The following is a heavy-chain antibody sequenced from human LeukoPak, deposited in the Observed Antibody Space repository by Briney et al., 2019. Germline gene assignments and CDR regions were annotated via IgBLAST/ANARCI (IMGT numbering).Heavy chain of an antibody. CDR1: GGSISSSSYY. Sequence: PSETLSLTCTVSGGSISSSSYYWGWIRQPPGKGLEWIGSTYYSGSTYHNPSLKSRVTISVDTSKNQFSLKLSSVTAADTAVYYCARLPPPQLLPYYYYYYMDVWGKGTTVTVSS. J-gene: IGHJ6*03. CDR3: ARLPPPQLLPYYYYYYMDV. D-gene: IGHD2-2*01. V-gene: IGHV4-39*01. CDR2: TYYSGST.